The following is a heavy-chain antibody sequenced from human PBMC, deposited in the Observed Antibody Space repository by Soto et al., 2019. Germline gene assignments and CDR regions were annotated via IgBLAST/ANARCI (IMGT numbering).Heavy chain of an antibody. J-gene: IGHJ5*02. Sequence: GGSLRLSCAASGFPFSDHAMHWVRQTPGKGLEWVSAITGRGDSTYYADSGKGRFTISRDNSKSTLYLQMMSLRAEDTAVYYCAKDLYVQPPSGWFDPWGQGTVVTVSS. CDR3: AKDLYVQPPSGWFDP. D-gene: IGHD1-26*01. CDR2: ITGRGDST. CDR1: GFPFSDHA. V-gene: IGHV3-23*01.